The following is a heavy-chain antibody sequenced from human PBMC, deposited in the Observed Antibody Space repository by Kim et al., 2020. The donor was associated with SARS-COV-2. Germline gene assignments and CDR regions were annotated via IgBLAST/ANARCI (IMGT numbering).Heavy chain of an antibody. V-gene: IGHV4-39*07. Sequence: PSLKSRVTISVDTSKNQFSLKLSSVTAADTAVYYCARDVPIFGVVTDFDYWGQGTLVTVSS. D-gene: IGHD3-3*01. J-gene: IGHJ4*02. CDR3: ARDVPIFGVVTDFDY.